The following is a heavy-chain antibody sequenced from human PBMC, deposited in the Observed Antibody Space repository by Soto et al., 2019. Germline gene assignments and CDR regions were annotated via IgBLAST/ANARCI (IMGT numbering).Heavy chain of an antibody. CDR1: GFTFDDYA. V-gene: IGHV3-9*01. Sequence: EVHLVESGGGLVQPGRSLKLSCVASGFTFDDYAMYWVRQAPGKGPEWVSGISWRGTNIAYADSVKGRFTISRDNAKNTVYLQMNSLRADDTALYYCAKGGSAALISAAGTGNWFDPWGQGSLVTVSS. J-gene: IGHJ5*02. CDR2: ISWRGTNI. CDR3: AKGGSAALISAAGTGNWFDP. D-gene: IGHD6-13*01.